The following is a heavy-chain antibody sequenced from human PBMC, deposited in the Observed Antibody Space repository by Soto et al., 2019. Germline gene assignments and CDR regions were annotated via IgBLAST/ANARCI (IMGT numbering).Heavy chain of an antibody. CDR1: GGSISSGGYY. CDR3: AREPFGPSSSGYSAFDI. V-gene: IGHV4-31*03. J-gene: IGHJ3*02. Sequence: PSETLSLTCTVSGGSISSGGYYWSWIRQHPGKGLEWIGYIYYSGSTYYNPSLKSRVTISVDTSKNQFSLKLSSVTAADTAVYYCAREPFGPSSSGYSAFDIWGQGTMVTVSS. CDR2: IYYSGST. D-gene: IGHD3-22*01.